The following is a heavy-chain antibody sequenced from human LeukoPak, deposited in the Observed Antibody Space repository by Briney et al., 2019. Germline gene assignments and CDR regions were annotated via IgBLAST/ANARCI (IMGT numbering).Heavy chain of an antibody. V-gene: IGHV4-61*02. Sequence: SETLSLTCTVSGGSISSGSYYWSWIRQPAGKGLEWIGRIYTGGSTNYNPSLKSRVTISVDTSKNQFSLKLSSVTAADTAVYYCARGLMECYDFWSGSSFDYWGQGTLVTVSS. D-gene: IGHD3-3*01. CDR3: ARGLMECYDFWSGSSFDY. CDR1: GGSISSGSYY. CDR2: IYTGGST. J-gene: IGHJ4*02.